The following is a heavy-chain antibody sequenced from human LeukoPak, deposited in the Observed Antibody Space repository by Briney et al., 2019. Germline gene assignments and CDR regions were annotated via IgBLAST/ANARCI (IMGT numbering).Heavy chain of an antibody. CDR1: GYTFTSYG. CDR3: ATSYDFWSGYPFYYYYGMDV. CDR2: ISAYNGNI. Sequence: GASVKVSCKASGYTFTSYGISWVRQAPGQGLEWMGWISAYNGNINYAQKLQGRVTMTTDTSTSTAYMELRSLRSDDTAVYYCATSYDFWSGYPFYYYYGMDVWGQGTTVTVSS. V-gene: IGHV1-18*01. D-gene: IGHD3-3*01. J-gene: IGHJ6*02.